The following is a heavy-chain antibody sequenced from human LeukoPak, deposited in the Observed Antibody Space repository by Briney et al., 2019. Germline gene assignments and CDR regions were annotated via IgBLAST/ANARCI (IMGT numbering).Heavy chain of an antibody. CDR1: GFSFSSYS. CDR3: ASPGRAGTTLPFDY. CDR2: IWYEANNN. V-gene: IGHV3-33*01. D-gene: IGHD1-1*01. J-gene: IGHJ4*02. Sequence: GGSLRLSCATSGFSFSSYSMHWVRQAPGKGLEWVAVIWYEANNNYYADSVKGRFTISRDNSKNTLYLQMNSLRAEDTAVYYCASPGRAGTTLPFDYWGQRTLVTVSS.